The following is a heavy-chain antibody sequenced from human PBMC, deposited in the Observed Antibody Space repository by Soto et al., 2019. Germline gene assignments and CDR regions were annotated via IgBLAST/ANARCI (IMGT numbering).Heavy chain of an antibody. V-gene: IGHV3-23*01. CDR2: ISGSGGST. D-gene: IGHD4-4*01. CDR1: GFTFSSYA. Sequence: GGSLRLSCAASGFTFSSYAMSWVRQAPGKGLEWVSAISGSGGSTYYADSVKGRFTISRDNSKNTLYLQMNSLRAEDTAVYYCARDLRDYSNHHQSYHYYMAVWGKGSTVTVSS. CDR3: ARDLRDYSNHHQSYHYYMAV. J-gene: IGHJ6*03.